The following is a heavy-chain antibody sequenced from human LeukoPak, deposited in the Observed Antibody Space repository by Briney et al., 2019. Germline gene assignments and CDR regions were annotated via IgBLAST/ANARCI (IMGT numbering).Heavy chain of an antibody. D-gene: IGHD6-13*01. Sequence: ASVKVSCKASGYTFTSYAMHWVRQAPGQRLEWMGWINAGNGNTKYSQKFQGRVTITRDTSASTACMELSSLRSEDTAVYYCAREEQQLEFDYWGQGTLVTVSS. J-gene: IGHJ4*02. CDR2: INAGNGNT. V-gene: IGHV1-3*01. CDR3: AREEQQLEFDY. CDR1: GYTFTSYA.